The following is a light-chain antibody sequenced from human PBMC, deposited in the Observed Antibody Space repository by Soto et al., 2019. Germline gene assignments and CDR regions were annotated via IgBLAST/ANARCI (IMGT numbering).Light chain of an antibody. CDR3: QQYDRSPVT. CDR1: QSVSSSY. J-gene: IGKJ4*01. CDR2: GAS. V-gene: IGKV3-20*01. Sequence: EIVLTQSPGTLSLSPGERATLSCRASQSVSSSYLAWYQQKPGQAPRLLIYGASSRATGIPDRFSGSGSGTDFTLTISRLEPEDFAVYYYQQYDRSPVTFGGGPKVELK.